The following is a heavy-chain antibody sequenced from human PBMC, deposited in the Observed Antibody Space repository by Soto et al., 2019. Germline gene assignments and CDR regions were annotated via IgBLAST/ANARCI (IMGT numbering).Heavy chain of an antibody. CDR1: GGTFSSYT. Sequence: QVQLVQSGAEVKKPGSSVKVSCKASGGTFSSYTISWVRQAPGQGLEWMGRIIPILGIANYAQKFQGRVTITADKSTSAAYMELSSLRSEDTAVYYCAREMGGKDWIDGYYYGMDVWGQGTTVTVSS. J-gene: IGHJ6*02. CDR3: AREMGGKDWIDGYYYGMDV. CDR2: IIPILGIA. D-gene: IGHD1-1*01. V-gene: IGHV1-69*08.